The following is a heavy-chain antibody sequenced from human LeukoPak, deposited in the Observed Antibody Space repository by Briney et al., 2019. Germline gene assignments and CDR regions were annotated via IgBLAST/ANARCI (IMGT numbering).Heavy chain of an antibody. CDR3: ARVDGSDYYYYYYGMDV. J-gene: IGHJ6*02. CDR1: GGSISSYY. CDR2: IYYSGST. V-gene: IGHV4-59*01. Sequence: SETLSLTCTVSGGSISSYYWGWIRQPPGKGLEWIGYIYYSGSTDYNPSLKSRVTISVDTSKNQSSLKLSSVTAADTAVYYCARVDGSDYYYYYYGMDVWGQGTTVTVSS. D-gene: IGHD3-10*01.